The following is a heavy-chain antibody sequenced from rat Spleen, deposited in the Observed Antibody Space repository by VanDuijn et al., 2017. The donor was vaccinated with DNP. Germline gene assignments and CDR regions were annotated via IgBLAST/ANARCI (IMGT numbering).Heavy chain of an antibody. D-gene: IGHD4-4*01. Sequence: EVQLVESGGGLVQPGRSLKLSCVASGFTFSSYWMYWIRQAPGKGLEWVASINTDGGSTYYPDSVKGRFTISRDNAKSTLYLQVDSLRSEDTATYYCARHEGLYSGFPDYFDYWGQGVMVTVSS. J-gene: IGHJ2*01. CDR3: ARHEGLYSGFPDYFDY. V-gene: IGHV5-58*01. CDR1: GFTFSSYW. CDR2: INTDGGST.